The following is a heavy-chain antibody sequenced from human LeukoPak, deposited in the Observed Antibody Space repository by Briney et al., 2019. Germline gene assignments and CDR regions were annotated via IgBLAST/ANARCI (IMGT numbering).Heavy chain of an antibody. CDR3: ARIRPPMVRGVEYDY. J-gene: IGHJ4*02. D-gene: IGHD3-10*01. Sequence: PGGSLRLSCAASGFTFSSYAMHWVRQAPGKGLEYVSAISSNGGSTYYANSVKGRFTISRDNSKNTLYLQMGSLRAEDMAVYYCARIRPPMVRGVEYDYWGQGTLVTVSS. CDR1: GFTFSSYA. V-gene: IGHV3-64*01. CDR2: ISSNGGST.